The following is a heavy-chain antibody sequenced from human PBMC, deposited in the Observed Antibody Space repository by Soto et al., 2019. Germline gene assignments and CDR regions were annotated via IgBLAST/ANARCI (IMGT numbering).Heavy chain of an antibody. CDR2: ISAYNGNT. CDR1: GYTFTSYG. Sequence: ASVKVSCKASGYTFTSYGISWVRQAPGQGLEWMGWISAYNGNTNYAQKLQGRVTMTTDTSTSTAYMELRSLRSDDTAVYYCARAELYSSGWYGFDYWGQGTLVTVSP. D-gene: IGHD6-19*01. J-gene: IGHJ4*02. V-gene: IGHV1-18*01. CDR3: ARAELYSSGWYGFDY.